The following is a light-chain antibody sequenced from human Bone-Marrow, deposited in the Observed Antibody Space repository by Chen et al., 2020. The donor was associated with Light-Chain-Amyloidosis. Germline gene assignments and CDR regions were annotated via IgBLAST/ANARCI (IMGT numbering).Light chain of an antibody. Sequence: SNDLTQPPSVSVSPAQPARTTCSGDALAKQYAYWYQHKPGQAPVVIVYKDNQRPSGIPERCSGSTSGTIVTLTISGVQTEDEADYYCQEADSNDTLFGGGTKLTVL. V-gene: IGLV3-25*03. J-gene: IGLJ2*01. CDR2: KDN. CDR3: QEADSNDTL. CDR1: ALAKQY.